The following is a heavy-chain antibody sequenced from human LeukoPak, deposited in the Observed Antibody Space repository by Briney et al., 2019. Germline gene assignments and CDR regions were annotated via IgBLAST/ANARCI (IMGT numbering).Heavy chain of an antibody. J-gene: IGHJ4*02. CDR2: IYPGDSDT. D-gene: IGHD5-12*01. V-gene: IGHV5-51*01. Sequence: PGESLKISRKGSAYRFTTYWICWVRQIPGKGLEEMGIIYPGDSDTRYSPSFQGQVTISVDKSISTAYLQWSSLKASDTAIYYCARLGGYSGYDYFDFWGQGTLVTVSS. CDR1: AYRFTTYW. CDR3: ARLGGYSGYDYFDF.